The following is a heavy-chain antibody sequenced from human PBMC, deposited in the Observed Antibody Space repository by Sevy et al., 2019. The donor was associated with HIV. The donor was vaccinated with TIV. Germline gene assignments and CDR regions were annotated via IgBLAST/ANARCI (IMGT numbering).Heavy chain of an antibody. CDR2: IFYSGST. CDR1: GGSISSGDYY. CDR3: ARQRASSGYFYFDS. Sequence: SETLSLTCTVSGGSISSGDYYWSWLRQPPGKGLEWIGYIFYSGSTYFNPSLKSRVTISLDTSKSQFSLRLSSVTAADTAVFYCARQRASSGYFYFDSWGQGTLVTVSS. D-gene: IGHD3-22*01. V-gene: IGHV4-30-4*01. J-gene: IGHJ4*02.